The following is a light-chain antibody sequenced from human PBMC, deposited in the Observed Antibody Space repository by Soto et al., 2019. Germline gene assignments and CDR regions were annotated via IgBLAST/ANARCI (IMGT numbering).Light chain of an antibody. Sequence: IQMTQSPSSLSASVGDRVTITCRASQSIVTYLNWYLQKPGKAPKLLIYAASNLQSGVPSRFSGSGSGTDFTLTISSLQPEDFATYFCQQSYSTPPWTFGQGTRLEI. J-gene: IGKJ5*01. CDR1: QSIVTY. CDR2: AAS. CDR3: QQSYSTPPWT. V-gene: IGKV1-39*01.